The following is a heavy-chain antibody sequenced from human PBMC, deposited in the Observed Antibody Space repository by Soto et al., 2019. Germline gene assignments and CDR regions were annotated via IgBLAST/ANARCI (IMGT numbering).Heavy chain of an antibody. V-gene: IGHV3-21*01. CDR2: ISSSSSYI. D-gene: IGHD2-15*01. CDR1: GFTFSSYS. J-gene: IGHJ4*02. CDR3: AREKSPIIGYFDY. Sequence: GGSLRLSCAASGFTFSSYSMNWVRQAPGKGLEWVSSISSSSSYIYYADSVKGRFTISRDNAKNSLYLQMNSLRAEDTAVYYCAREKSPIIGYFDYWGQGTLVTVSS.